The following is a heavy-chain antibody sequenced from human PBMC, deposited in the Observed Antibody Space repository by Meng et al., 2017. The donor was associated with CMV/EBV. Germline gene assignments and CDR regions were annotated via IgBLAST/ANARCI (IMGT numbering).Heavy chain of an antibody. Sequence: SETLSLTCTVSGGSISSYYWSWTRQPPGKGLEWIGYIYYSGSTNYNPSLKSRVTISVDTSKNQFSLKLSSVTAADTAVYYCARGLRNYYDSSGPAYYFDYWGQGTLVTVSS. V-gene: IGHV4-59*01. J-gene: IGHJ4*02. CDR3: ARGLRNYYDSSGPAYYFDY. CDR2: IYYSGST. D-gene: IGHD3-22*01. CDR1: GGSISSYY.